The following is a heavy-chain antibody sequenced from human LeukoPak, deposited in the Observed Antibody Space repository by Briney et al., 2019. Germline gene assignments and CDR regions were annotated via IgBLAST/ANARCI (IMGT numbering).Heavy chain of an antibody. V-gene: IGHV4-39*01. Sequence: SETQSLTCTGSGGSISSGSYYWGWIRQPPGKGLEWIGSIYYSGSTYYNPSLKSRVTISVDTSKNQFSLKLSSVTAADTAVYYCARQGAAAGNPYNWFDPWGQGTLVTVSS. D-gene: IGHD6-13*01. CDR1: GGSISSGSYY. CDR3: ARQGAAAGNPYNWFDP. CDR2: IYYSGST. J-gene: IGHJ5*02.